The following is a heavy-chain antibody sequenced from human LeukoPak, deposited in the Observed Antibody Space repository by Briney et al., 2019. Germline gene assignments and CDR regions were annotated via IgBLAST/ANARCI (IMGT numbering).Heavy chain of an antibody. CDR1: DGSISSSSYY. Sequence: PSETLSLTCTVSDGSISSSSYYWGWIRQPPGKGLEWIGSIYYSGSTYYNPSLKSRVTISVDTSKNQFSLKLSSVTAADTAVYYCARDDVGYGYYYGMDVWGQGTTVTVSS. CDR3: ARDDVGYGYYYGMDV. CDR2: IYYSGST. D-gene: IGHD5-18*01. J-gene: IGHJ6*02. V-gene: IGHV4-39*07.